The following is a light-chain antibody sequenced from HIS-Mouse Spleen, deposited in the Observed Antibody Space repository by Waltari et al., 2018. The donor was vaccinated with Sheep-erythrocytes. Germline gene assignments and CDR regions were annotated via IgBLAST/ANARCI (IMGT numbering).Light chain of an antibody. CDR1: SSDVGGYNY. CDR2: EGS. V-gene: IGLV2-23*01. Sequence: QSALTQPPSASGSPGQSVTISCTGTSSDVGGYNYVSWYQPHPGKAPKLMIYEGSKRPSGGANRFSGSKAGNTASLTIYGLQAEDEADYYCCSDAGSSTPWVFGGGTKLTVL. CDR3: CSDAGSSTPWV. J-gene: IGLJ3*02.